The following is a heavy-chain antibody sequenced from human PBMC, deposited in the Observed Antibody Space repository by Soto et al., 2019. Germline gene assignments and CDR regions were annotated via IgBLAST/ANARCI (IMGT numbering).Heavy chain of an antibody. D-gene: IGHD5-18*01. V-gene: IGHV3-66*01. CDR2: IYSGGST. J-gene: IGHJ4*02. Sequence: GGSLRLSCAASGFTVSSNYMSWVRQAPGKGLEWVSVIYSGGSTYYADSVKGRFTISRDNSKNTLYLQMNSLRAEDTAVYYCARAVDTPAIYFDYWGQGTLVTVSS. CDR3: ARAVDTPAIYFDY. CDR1: GFTVSSNY.